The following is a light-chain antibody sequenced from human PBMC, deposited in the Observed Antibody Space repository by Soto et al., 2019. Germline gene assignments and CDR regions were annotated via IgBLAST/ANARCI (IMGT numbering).Light chain of an antibody. CDR1: QSVGSN. CDR3: QLYGISPH. Sequence: EIVMTQSPATLSVSPGATATLSCRASQSVGSNLAWYQQKPGQAPRLLIYASSNRATGIPDRFSGSASGTDFTLTINRLEPEDFAVYYCQLYGISPHFGRGTRL. V-gene: IGKV3D-15*01. J-gene: IGKJ5*01. CDR2: ASS.